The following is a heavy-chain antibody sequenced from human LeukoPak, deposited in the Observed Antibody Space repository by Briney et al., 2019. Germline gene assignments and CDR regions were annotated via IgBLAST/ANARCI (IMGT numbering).Heavy chain of an antibody. V-gene: IGHV4-34*01. CDR2: INHSGST. CDR3: ARGQWLAGRFDY. D-gene: IGHD6-19*01. CDR1: GGSFSGYY. Sequence: SETLSLTCAVYGGSFSGYYWSWIRQPPGKGLEWIGEINHSGSTNYNPSLKSRVTISVDASKNQFSLKLSSVTAADTAVYYCARGQWLAGRFDYWGQGTLVTASS. J-gene: IGHJ4*02.